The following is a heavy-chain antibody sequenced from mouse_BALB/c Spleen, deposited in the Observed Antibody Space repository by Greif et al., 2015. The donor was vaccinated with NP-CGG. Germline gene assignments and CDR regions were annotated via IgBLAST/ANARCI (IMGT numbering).Heavy chain of an antibody. V-gene: IGHV5-6-5*01. CDR2: ISSGGST. J-gene: IGHJ4*01. CDR1: GFTFSSYA. CDR3: ARGNDGYYYAMDY. D-gene: IGHD2-3*01. Sequence: DVKLVESGGGLVKPGGSLKLSCAASGFTFSSYAMSWVRQTPEKRLEWVASISSGGSTYYPDSVKGRFTISRDNARNILYLQMSSLRSEDTAMYYSARGNDGYYYAMDYWGQGTSVTVSS.